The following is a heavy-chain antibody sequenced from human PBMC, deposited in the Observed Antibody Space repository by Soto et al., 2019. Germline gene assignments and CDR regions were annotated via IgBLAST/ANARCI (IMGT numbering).Heavy chain of an antibody. CDR3: ARDEFFFWSGYPRPYYYYSGMDF. V-gene: IGHV1-3*01. CDR1: GYTFTSYA. CDR2: INAGNGNT. Sequence: ASVKVSCKASGYTFTSYAMHWVRQAPGQRLEWMGWINAGNGNTKYSQKFQGRVTITRDTSASTAYMELSSLRSEDTAVYYCARDEFFFWSGYPRPYYYYSGMDFWGQGTTVPVS. J-gene: IGHJ6*02. D-gene: IGHD3-3*01.